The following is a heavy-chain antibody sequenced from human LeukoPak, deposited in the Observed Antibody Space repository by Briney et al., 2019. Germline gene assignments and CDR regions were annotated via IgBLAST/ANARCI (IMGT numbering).Heavy chain of an antibody. J-gene: IGHJ4*02. D-gene: IGHD5/OR15-5a*01. Sequence: SESLSLTCAVYGGSFSGYYWSWVRQPPEKGLEWIGEINHSGSTNYNPSLKSRVTISVDTSKNQFSLKLSSVTAADTAMYFCAGQYTVYDAFDFWGQGTLVTVSS. CDR3: AGQYTVYDAFDF. V-gene: IGHV4-34*01. CDR2: INHSGST. CDR1: GGSFSGYY.